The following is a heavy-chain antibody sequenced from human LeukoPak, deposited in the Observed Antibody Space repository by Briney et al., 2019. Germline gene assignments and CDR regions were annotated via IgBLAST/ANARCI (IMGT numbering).Heavy chain of an antibody. CDR2: ISFSSSNI. CDR3: ARESYWGSSAKGSDY. D-gene: IGHD7-27*01. J-gene: IGHJ4*02. V-gene: IGHV3-48*02. CDR1: GFTFTGYS. Sequence: WGSLRLSCAASGFTFTGYSMNWVRQPPGKGLEWVSYISFSSSNIYYADSVKGRFTISRDNAKNSLYLQMNSLRDEDTAVYYCARESYWGSSAKGSDYWGQGTLVTVSS.